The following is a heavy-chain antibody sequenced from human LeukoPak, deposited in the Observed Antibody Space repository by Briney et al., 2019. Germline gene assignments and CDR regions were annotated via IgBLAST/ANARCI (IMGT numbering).Heavy chain of an antibody. D-gene: IGHD5-12*01. J-gene: IGHJ4*02. CDR2: IYSGGST. CDR1: GFTVSSNY. Sequence: GGSLRLSCAASGFTVSSNYMSWVRQAPGKGLEWVSVIYSGGSTYYADSVKGRFTISRDNSKNTLYLQMNSLRAEDTAVYYCAKDSRSGYDPPYYFDYWGQGTLVTVSS. CDR3: AKDSRSGYDPPYYFDY. V-gene: IGHV3-66*01.